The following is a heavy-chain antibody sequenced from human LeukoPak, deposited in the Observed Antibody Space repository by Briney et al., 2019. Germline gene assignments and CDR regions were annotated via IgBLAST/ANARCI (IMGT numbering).Heavy chain of an antibody. J-gene: IGHJ4*02. V-gene: IGHV1-2*02. Sequence: ASVKVSCKASGYTFTGSYMHWVRQAPGQGLEWMGWINPNSGGTNYAQKFRDRVTMTRDTSISTAYMELSRLTSDDTAVYFCARETYYSSGNVYNRIDYWGQGTLVTVSS. CDR3: ARETYYSSGNVYNRIDY. D-gene: IGHD3-10*01. CDR1: GYTFTGSY. CDR2: INPNSGGT.